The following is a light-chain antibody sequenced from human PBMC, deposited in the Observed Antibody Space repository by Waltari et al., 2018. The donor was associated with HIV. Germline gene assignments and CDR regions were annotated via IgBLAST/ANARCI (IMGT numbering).Light chain of an antibody. CDR1: SPNIGARYD. CDR3: QSFDSVVTSSV. CDR2: EST. V-gene: IGLV1-40*01. J-gene: IGLJ2*01. Sequence: QSMLTQPPSVSGAPGQRVTISCSGSSPNIGARYDVHWYQHIPGTAPKLLIYESTNRASGVPDRFSASTSGTSASLAITGLQAEDEADYYCQSFDSVVTSSVFGGGTKLTVL.